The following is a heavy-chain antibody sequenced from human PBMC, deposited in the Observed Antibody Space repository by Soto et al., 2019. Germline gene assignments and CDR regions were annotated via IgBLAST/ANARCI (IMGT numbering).Heavy chain of an antibody. D-gene: IGHD4-17*01. CDR2: IYYSGRT. J-gene: IGHJ4*02. CDR1: GGSIRDYF. CDR3: ARVGGDDFGDSGGFDY. V-gene: IGHV4-59*01. Sequence: SETLSLTCTVSGGSIRDYFWTWIRQPPGKGLEWIGYIYYSGRTNYNPSLKSRVSISVDTSKNHSSLQLRSVTAADTAVYYCARVGGDDFGDSGGFDYWGQGTLVTVSS.